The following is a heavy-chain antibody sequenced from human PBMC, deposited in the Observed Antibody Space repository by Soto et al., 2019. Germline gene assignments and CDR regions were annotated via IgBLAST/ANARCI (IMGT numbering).Heavy chain of an antibody. D-gene: IGHD3-10*01. CDR2: IKGETDGGTT. CDR1: GFTFNNVW. J-gene: IGHJ4*02. CDR3: TTDPLPAIARGEWYFDY. Sequence: EVQLVESGGGLVTPGGSLRLSCVASGFTFNNVWMTWVRQAPGKGLEWVGHIKGETDGGTTDYAAPVKGRFTISRDDSKNTLFLQMSSLKTEDTGVYYCTTDPLPAIARGEWYFDYWGQGTLVTVAS. V-gene: IGHV3-15*01.